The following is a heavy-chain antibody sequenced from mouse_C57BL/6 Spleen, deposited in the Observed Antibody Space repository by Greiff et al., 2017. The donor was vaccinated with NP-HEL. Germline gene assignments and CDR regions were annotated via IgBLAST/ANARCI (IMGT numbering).Heavy chain of an antibody. CDR1: GYTFTSYW. Sequence: VKLQESGAELVKPGASVKMSCRASGYTFTSYWITWVKQRPGQGLEWIGDIYPGSGSTNYNEKFKSKATLTVDTSSSTAYMQLSSLTSEDSAVYYCARSRYDYNAMDYWGQGTSVTVSS. D-gene: IGHD2-4*01. J-gene: IGHJ4*01. CDR3: ARSRYDYNAMDY. V-gene: IGHV1-55*01. CDR2: IYPGSGST.